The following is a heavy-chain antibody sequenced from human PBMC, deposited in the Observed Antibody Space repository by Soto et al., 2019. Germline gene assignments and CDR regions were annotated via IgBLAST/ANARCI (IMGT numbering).Heavy chain of an antibody. D-gene: IGHD6-13*01. J-gene: IGHJ3*02. Sequence: SETLSLTCTVSGGSISSYYWSWIRQPPGKGLEWIGYIYYSGSTNYNPSLKSRVTISVDTSKNQFSLKLSSVTAADTAVYYCARVVRQQLSAFDIWGQGTMVTVS. CDR1: GGSISSYY. CDR2: IYYSGST. CDR3: ARVVRQQLSAFDI. V-gene: IGHV4-59*01.